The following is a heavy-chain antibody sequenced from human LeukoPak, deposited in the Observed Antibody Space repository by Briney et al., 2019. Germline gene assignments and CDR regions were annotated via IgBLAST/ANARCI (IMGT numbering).Heavy chain of an antibody. Sequence: ASVKVSCKASGYTFTGYYMHWVRQAPGQGLEWMGWISAYNGNTNYAQKLQGRVTMTTDTSTSTAYMELRSLRSDDTAVYYCAREGDYYDSSGYYSNWGQGTLVTVSS. D-gene: IGHD3-22*01. CDR2: ISAYNGNT. J-gene: IGHJ4*02. CDR3: AREGDYYDSSGYYSN. CDR1: GYTFTGYY. V-gene: IGHV1-18*04.